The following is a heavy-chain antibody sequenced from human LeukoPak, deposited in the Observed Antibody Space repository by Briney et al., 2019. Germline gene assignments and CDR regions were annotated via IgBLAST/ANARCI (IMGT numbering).Heavy chain of an antibody. J-gene: IGHJ5*02. Sequence: GGSLRLSCAASGFTFSSYSMNWVRQAPGKGLEWVSYISSSSSTIYYADSVKGRFTISRDNAKNSLYLQMNSLRAEDTAVYYCAKDPVGYQLLMDNWFDPWGQGTLVTVSS. CDR1: GFTFSSYS. CDR3: AKDPVGYQLLMDNWFDP. D-gene: IGHD2-2*01. CDR2: ISSSSSTI. V-gene: IGHV3-48*01.